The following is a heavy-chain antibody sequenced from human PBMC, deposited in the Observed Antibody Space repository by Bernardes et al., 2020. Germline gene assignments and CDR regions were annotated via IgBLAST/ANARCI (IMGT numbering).Heavy chain of an antibody. CDR1: GGSISSIRYY. J-gene: IGHJ4*02. CDR3: VRLSAPITYYDFWSGYGFDY. Sequence: SQTLSLTSTVSGGSISSIRYYWGWLLQPPGKGLEWTGSIYYSGSTYYNPSLKSRVPISVDTSKQQFSLKLSSVTAADTAVYYSVRLSAPITYYDFWSGYGFDYWGQGTLVTISS. V-gene: IGHV4-39*01. CDR2: IYYSGST. D-gene: IGHD3-3*01.